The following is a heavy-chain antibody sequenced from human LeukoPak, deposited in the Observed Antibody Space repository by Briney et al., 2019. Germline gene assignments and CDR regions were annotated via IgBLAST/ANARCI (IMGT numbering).Heavy chain of an antibody. CDR2: INSSGGWT. Sequence: ASVKVSCKASGYTFTGYYMHWVRQAPGQGLEWMGVINSSGGWTSNAQKFQGRVTMTRDMSTSTVYMELSSLRSGDTAVYYCARGHGIAVANTGVGWFDPWGQGTLVTVSS. J-gene: IGHJ5*02. CDR3: ARGHGIAVANTGVGWFDP. CDR1: GYTFTGYY. D-gene: IGHD6-19*01. V-gene: IGHV1-46*01.